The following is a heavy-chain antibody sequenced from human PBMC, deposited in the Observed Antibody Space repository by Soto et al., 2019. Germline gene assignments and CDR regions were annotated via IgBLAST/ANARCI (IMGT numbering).Heavy chain of an antibody. CDR1: GGSISSSSYY. Sequence: SETLSLTCSVSGGSISSSSYYWGWIRQPPGKGLEWIGSIYYNGSTYYNPSLKSRVTISVDTSKNQFSLKLSSVTAADTAVYYCVRHDLWRGYRYWFDPWGQGTLVTVSS. J-gene: IGHJ5*02. V-gene: IGHV4-39*01. CDR2: IYYNGST. D-gene: IGHD3-3*01. CDR3: VRHDLWRGYRYWFDP.